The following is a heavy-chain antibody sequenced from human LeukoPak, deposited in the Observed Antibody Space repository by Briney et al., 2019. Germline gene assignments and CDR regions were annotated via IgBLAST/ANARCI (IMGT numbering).Heavy chain of an antibody. Sequence: GASVKVSCKVSGYTLTELSMHWVRQAPGKGLEWMGGFDPEDGETIYAQKFHGRVTMTEDTSTDTAYMELSSLRSEDTAVYYCATYITMVRGSPFDIWGQGTMVTVSS. J-gene: IGHJ3*02. CDR3: ATYITMVRGSPFDI. CDR2: FDPEDGET. V-gene: IGHV1-24*01. D-gene: IGHD3-10*01. CDR1: GYTLTELS.